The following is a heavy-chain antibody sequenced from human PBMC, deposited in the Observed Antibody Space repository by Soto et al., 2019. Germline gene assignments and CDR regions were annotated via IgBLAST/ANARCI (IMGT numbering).Heavy chain of an antibody. CDR1: GYSFTIYW. J-gene: IGHJ4*02. CDR2: IDPSDSYT. Sequence: PGESLKISCKGSGYSFTIYWISWVRQMPGKGLEWMGRIDPSDSYTNYSPSFQGHVTISADKSISTAYLQWSSLKASDTAMYYCAAAYYYDSSGYSDYWGQGTLVTVSS. V-gene: IGHV5-10-1*01. CDR3: AAAYYYDSSGYSDY. D-gene: IGHD3-22*01.